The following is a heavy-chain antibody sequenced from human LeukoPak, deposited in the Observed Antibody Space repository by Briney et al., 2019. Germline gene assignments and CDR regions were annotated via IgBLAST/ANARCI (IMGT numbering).Heavy chain of an antibody. CDR2: INHSGST. J-gene: IGHJ6*03. V-gene: IGHV4-34*01. Sequence: SETLSLTCAVYGGSFSGYYWSWIRQPPGKGLEWIGEINHSGSTNYNPSLKSRVTISVDTSKNQFTLKLSSVTAADTAVYYCARQYTYYDFWSGSDYYYYMDVWGKGTTVTVSS. CDR3: ARQYTYYDFWSGSDYYYYMDV. CDR1: GGSFSGYY. D-gene: IGHD3-3*01.